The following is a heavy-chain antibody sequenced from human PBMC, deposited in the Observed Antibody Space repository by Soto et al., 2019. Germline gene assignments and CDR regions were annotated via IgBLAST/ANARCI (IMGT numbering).Heavy chain of an antibody. V-gene: IGHV3-48*02. CDR2: ISRSSSTI. CDR1: GFTFSIYS. J-gene: IGHJ4*02. Sequence: SGGSLRLSCAASGFTFSIYSMNWVRQAPGKGLEWLSYISRSSSTIYYADSVRGRFSISRDNAKNSLYLQMSGLRDEDTAVYYCVRGESAIAAPFAYWGQGTLVTVSS. D-gene: IGHD6-6*01. CDR3: VRGESAIAAPFAY.